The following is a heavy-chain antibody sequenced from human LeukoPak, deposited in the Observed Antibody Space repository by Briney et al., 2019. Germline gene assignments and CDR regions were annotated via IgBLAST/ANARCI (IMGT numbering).Heavy chain of an antibody. V-gene: IGHV4-30-2*01. CDR3: ARSSVAAAGYFDY. D-gene: IGHD6-13*01. CDR1: GGSISSGGYS. CDR2: IYHSGST. Sequence: SETRSLTCAVSGGSISSGGYSWSWIRQPPGKGLEWGGYIYHSGSTYYNPPLKSRVTISVDRSKNQFSLKLSSVTAADTAVYYCARSSVAAAGYFDYWGQGTLVTVSS. J-gene: IGHJ4*02.